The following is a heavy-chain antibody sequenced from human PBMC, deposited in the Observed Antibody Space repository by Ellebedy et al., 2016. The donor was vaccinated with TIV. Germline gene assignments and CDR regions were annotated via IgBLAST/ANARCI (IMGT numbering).Heavy chain of an antibody. CDR1: GFTFSSYG. Sequence: GESLKISXAASGFTFSSYGMHWVRQAPGKGLEWVAVISYDGSNKYYADSVKGRFTISRDNSKNTLYLQMNSLRAEDTAVYYCAKDQRLGSSWYVDYWGQGTLVTVSS. D-gene: IGHD6-13*01. V-gene: IGHV3-30*18. CDR3: AKDQRLGSSWYVDY. J-gene: IGHJ4*02. CDR2: ISYDGSNK.